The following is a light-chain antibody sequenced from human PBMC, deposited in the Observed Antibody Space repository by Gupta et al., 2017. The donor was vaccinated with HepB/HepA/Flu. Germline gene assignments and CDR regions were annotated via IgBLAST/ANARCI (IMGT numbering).Light chain of an antibody. CDR1: SSSGGSYNL. J-gene: IGLJ2*01. V-gene: IGLV2-23*02. Sequence: QSALTQPASVSRSPGPSITISCTGTSSSGGSYNLVSWYQQHPGKAPKLMIYEVSKRPSGVSNRFSGSKSGNTASLTISGLQAEDEADYYCCSYAGSSTYVVFGGGTKLTVL. CDR3: CSYAGSSTYVV. CDR2: EVS.